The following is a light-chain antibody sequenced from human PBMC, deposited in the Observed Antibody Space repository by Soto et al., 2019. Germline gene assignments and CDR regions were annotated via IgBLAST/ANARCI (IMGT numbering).Light chain of an antibody. V-gene: IGKV3-20*01. CDR3: QQYYSSRT. J-gene: IGKJ1*01. CDR1: QSVGTRW. Sequence: EIVLTQSPGTVSLSPGERATLSCRASQSVGTRWLAWYQQKPGQAPRLLIYGGSNRATGIPDRFSGSGSGTVFTLTISRLAPEYFAVYYCQQYYSSRTFGQGTKVEMK. CDR2: GGS.